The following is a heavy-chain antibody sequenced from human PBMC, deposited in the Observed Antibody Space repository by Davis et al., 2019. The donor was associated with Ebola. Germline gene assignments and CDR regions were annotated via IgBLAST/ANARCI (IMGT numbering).Heavy chain of an antibody. CDR2: ISYDGSNK. J-gene: IGHJ4*02. V-gene: IGHV3-30*03. CDR1: GFTFSTYS. Sequence: PGGSLRLSCAASGFTFSTYSMTWVRQAPGKGLEWVAVISYDGSNKYYADSVKGRFTISRDNSKNTLYLQMNSLRAEDTAVYYCARDSDDYSFDYWGQGTLVTVSS. D-gene: IGHD4-11*01. CDR3: ARDSDDYSFDY.